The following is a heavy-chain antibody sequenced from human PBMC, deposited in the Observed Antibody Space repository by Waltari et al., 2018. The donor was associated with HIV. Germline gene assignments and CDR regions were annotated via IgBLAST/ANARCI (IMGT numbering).Heavy chain of an antibody. CDR2: VRSQTDGGAS. CDR3: VRDPLPNCGADSCYRL. J-gene: IGHJ1*01. D-gene: IGHD3-16*02. Sequence: EVRLDESGGNTVQPGRSLRLSCVGSGFSFEGYALSWFRQLPGKAPEWVGFVRSQTDGGASDYAASVNGRFVISGDDSRTIIHLDMTILKTEDTGVYYCVRDPLPNCGADSCYRLWGRGTVVTVSS. CDR1: GFSFEGYA. V-gene: IGHV3-49*03.